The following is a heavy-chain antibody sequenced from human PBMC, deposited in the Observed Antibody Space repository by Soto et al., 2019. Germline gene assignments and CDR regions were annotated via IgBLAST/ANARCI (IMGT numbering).Heavy chain of an antibody. Sequence: GASVKVSCKASGYTFTSYDINWVRQATGQGLEWMGWMNPNSGNTGYAQKFQGRVTMTRNTSISTAYMELSSLRSEDTAVYYCARGTNGDDFWSGLDPDYWGQGTLVTVSS. CDR2: MNPNSGNT. V-gene: IGHV1-8*01. CDR3: ARGTNGDDFWSGLDPDY. J-gene: IGHJ4*02. D-gene: IGHD3-3*01. CDR1: GYTFTSYD.